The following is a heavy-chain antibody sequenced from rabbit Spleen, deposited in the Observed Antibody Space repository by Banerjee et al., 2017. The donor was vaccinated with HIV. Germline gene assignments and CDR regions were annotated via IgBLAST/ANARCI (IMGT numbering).Heavy chain of an antibody. CDR1: GFSLSSSE. Sequence: EETGGGLVQPGGSLTLSCKASGFSLSSSELNWVRQAPGKGLEYIGWISTFGSAYYASWVNGRFSISRENTQNTVSLQMNSLTAADTATYFCARTGSSWSLNLWGQGTLVTVS. J-gene: IGHJ4*01. D-gene: IGHD8-1*01. CDR3: ARTGSSWSLNL. CDR2: ISTFGSA. V-gene: IGHV1S29*01.